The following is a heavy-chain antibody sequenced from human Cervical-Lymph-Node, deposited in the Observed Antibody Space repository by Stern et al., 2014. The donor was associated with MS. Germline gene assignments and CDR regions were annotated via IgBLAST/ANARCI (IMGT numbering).Heavy chain of an antibody. V-gene: IGHV7-4-1*02. CDR3: ARDMSDFWSDYGHNWFDP. CDR2: INSNTGAP. D-gene: IGHD3-3*01. J-gene: IGHJ5*02. Sequence: VQLLQSGSELKKPGASVTVSCKASGYTFTTYLIHWVRQAPGQGLEWMGWINSNTGAPMYARDFAGRFVFSLDTSGTTAYLQISRLKTEDTAVYYCARDMSDFWSDYGHNWFDPWGQGTLVTVSS. CDR1: GYTFTTYL.